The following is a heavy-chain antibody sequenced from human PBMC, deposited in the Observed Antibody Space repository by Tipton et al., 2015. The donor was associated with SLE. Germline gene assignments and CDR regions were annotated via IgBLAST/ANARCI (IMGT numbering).Heavy chain of an antibody. CDR2: IYHSGTT. V-gene: IGHV4-30-2*02. D-gene: IGHD3-3*01. CDR3: ARLMIFGVVEKSYYLDV. Sequence: TLSLTCTVSGASISGGGYSCNWIRQPPGKGLEWIGYIYHSGTTYYNPSLKSRVTMSVDTSREHFSLRLSSVTAADTAIYYCARLMIFGVVEKSYYLDVWGRGTTVTVSS. J-gene: IGHJ6*03. CDR1: GASISGGGYS.